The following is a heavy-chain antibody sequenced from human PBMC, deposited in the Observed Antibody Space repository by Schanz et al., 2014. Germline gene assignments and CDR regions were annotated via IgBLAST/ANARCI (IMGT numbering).Heavy chain of an antibody. J-gene: IGHJ4*02. V-gene: IGHV4-39*01. CDR2: IYYSGST. Sequence: QLQMQESGPGLVKPSETLSLTCSVSGDSISSTSYYWGWIRQPPGKGLEWIGSIYYSGSTYYNASLKSRVTIPVDPSKNQFSLNLNSLTAADTAVYYCARLGTVLSGYSGYWGQGTLVTVSS. CDR3: ARLGTVLSGYSGY. D-gene: IGHD2-21*01. CDR1: GDSISSTSYY.